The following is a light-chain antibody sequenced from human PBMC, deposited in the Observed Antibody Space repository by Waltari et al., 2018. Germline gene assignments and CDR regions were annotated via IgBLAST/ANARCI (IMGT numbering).Light chain of an antibody. CDR1: QSLLHSNGYYY. V-gene: IGKV2-28*01. J-gene: IGKJ1*01. CDR2: LGS. CDR3: MQPLQTPWT. Sequence: DIVLTQSPLSLPVTPGEPASISCRSSQSLLHSNGYYYLDWYLQKPGQSPQVLIYLGSNRASGVPDRFSGSGSVTDFTLKISRVEADDVGVYYCMQPLQTPWTFGQGTKVEIK.